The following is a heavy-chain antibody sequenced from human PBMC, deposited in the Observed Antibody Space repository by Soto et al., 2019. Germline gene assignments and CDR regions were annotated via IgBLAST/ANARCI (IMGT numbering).Heavy chain of an antibody. V-gene: IGHV4-59*01. Sequence: PSETLSLTCTVSGGSISSYYWSWIRQPPEKGLEWIGYIYYSGSTNYNPSLKSRVTISVDTSKNQFSLKLSSVTAADTAVYYCARDFWSGPTDYWGQGTLVTVSS. CDR2: IYYSGST. D-gene: IGHD3-3*01. CDR3: ARDFWSGPTDY. CDR1: GGSISSYY. J-gene: IGHJ4*02.